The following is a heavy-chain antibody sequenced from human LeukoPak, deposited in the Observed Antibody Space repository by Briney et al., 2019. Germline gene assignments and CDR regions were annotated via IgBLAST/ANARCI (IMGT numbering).Heavy chain of an antibody. CDR2: ISGSGGST. CDR3: ARTLSSGYPDYFYYMDV. D-gene: IGHD3-22*01. V-gene: IGHV3-23*01. CDR1: GFTFSTYA. J-gene: IGHJ6*03. Sequence: GGSLRLSCAASGFTFSTYAMSWVRQAPGKGLEWVSAISGSGGSTYYADSVKGRFTISRDNSKNTLYLQMNSLRAKDTAVYYCARTLSSGYPDYFYYMDVWGKGTTVTISS.